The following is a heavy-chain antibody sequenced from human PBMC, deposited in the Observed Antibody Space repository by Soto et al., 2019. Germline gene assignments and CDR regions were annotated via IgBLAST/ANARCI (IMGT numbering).Heavy chain of an antibody. V-gene: IGHV4-39*01. CDR3: ARQASGYYYGWFDP. J-gene: IGHJ5*02. CDR2: IFYSGGT. Sequence: QLLLQESGPGLVKPSETLSLTCTVSGGSILDSTYYWAWIRQSPGKGLEWIGTIFYSGGTFYTPSLNTRVTMSVDTSNYQFSLKLSSVTAAGTAVYYCARQASGYYYGWFDPWGQGTLVTVSS. D-gene: IGHD3-22*01. CDR1: GGSILDSTYY.